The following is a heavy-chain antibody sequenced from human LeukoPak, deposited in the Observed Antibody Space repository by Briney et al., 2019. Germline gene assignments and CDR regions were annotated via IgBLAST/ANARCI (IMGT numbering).Heavy chain of an antibody. D-gene: IGHD3-22*01. Sequence: GGSLRLSCAASGFTFSSYAMSWVRQAPGKGLEWVSAISGSGGSTYYADSVKGRFTISRDNSKNTLYLQMNSLRAEDTAVYYCAKGPPHYYCDSSGYAFDYWGQGTLVTVSS. CDR1: GFTFSSYA. CDR2: ISGSGGST. CDR3: AKGPPHYYCDSSGYAFDY. J-gene: IGHJ4*02. V-gene: IGHV3-23*01.